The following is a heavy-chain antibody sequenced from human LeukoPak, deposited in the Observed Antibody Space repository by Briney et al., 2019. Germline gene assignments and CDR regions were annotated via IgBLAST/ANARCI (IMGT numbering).Heavy chain of an antibody. Sequence: SVKVSCKASGGTFSSYAISWVRQAPGQGLEWMGGIIPIFGTANYAKKFQGRVTITADKSTSTAYMELSSLRSEDTAVYFCAREGGSGSYYRDWGQGTLVTVSS. CDR2: IIPIFGTA. J-gene: IGHJ4*02. CDR1: GGTFSSYA. D-gene: IGHD3-10*01. CDR3: AREGGSGSYYRD. V-gene: IGHV1-69*06.